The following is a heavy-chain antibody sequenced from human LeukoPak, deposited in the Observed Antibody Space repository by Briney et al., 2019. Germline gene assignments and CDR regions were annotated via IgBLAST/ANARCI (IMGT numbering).Heavy chain of an antibody. CDR1: GFTFSSAW. CDR3: ARGSDSSGYYPDFDY. J-gene: IGHJ4*02. Sequence: GGSLRLSCAASGFTFSSAWMTWVRQAPGKGLEWVSIIYSGGSTYYTDSVKGRFTISRDNSKNTLYLQMNSLRAEDTAVYYCARGSDSSGYYPDFDYWGQGTLVTVSS. CDR2: IYSGGST. D-gene: IGHD3-22*01. V-gene: IGHV3-66*01.